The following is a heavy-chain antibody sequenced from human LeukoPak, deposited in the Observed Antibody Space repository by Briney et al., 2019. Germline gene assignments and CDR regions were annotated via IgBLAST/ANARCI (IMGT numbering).Heavy chain of an antibody. D-gene: IGHD3-3*01. CDR3: ARGARSYDFWSGYYLLDY. CDR2: IYYSGST. V-gene: IGHV4-59*12. J-gene: IGHJ4*02. CDR1: GGSISSYY. Sequence: SETLSLTCTVSGGSISSYYWSWIRQPPGKGLEWIGYIYYSGSTYYNPSLKSRVTISVDTSKNQFSLKLSSVTAADTAVYYCARGARSYDFWSGYYLLDYWGQGTLVTVSS.